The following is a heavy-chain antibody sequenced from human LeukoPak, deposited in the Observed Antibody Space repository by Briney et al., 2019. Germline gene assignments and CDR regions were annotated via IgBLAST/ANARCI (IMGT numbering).Heavy chain of an antibody. CDR2: ISSSSSYI. V-gene: IGHV3-21*01. CDR3: AKDVGPWGEIHAFDI. J-gene: IGHJ3*02. CDR1: GFTFSSYS. D-gene: IGHD3-16*01. Sequence: GGSLRLSCAASGFTFSSYSMNWVRQAPGKGLEWVSSISSSSSYIYYADSVKGRFTISRDNAKNSLYLQMNSLRAEDTAVYYCAKDVGPWGEIHAFDIWGQGTMVTVSS.